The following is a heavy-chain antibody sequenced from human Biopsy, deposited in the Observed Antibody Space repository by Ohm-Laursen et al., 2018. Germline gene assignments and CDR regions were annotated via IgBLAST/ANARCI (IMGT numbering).Heavy chain of an antibody. Sequence: SETLSLTCTVSGGFISSSSYYWGWIRQPPGKGLEWIGSISYTGSTHDNPSLTSRVTISVDTSKNQFSLKLYSLTAADTAVYHCARHGVYGDLRMDYWGQGTLVTVSS. D-gene: IGHD4-17*01. CDR2: ISYTGST. V-gene: IGHV4-39*01. CDR3: ARHGVYGDLRMDY. CDR1: GGFISSSSYY. J-gene: IGHJ4*02.